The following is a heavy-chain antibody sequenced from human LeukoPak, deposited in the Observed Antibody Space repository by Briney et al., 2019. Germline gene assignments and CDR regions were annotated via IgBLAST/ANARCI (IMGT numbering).Heavy chain of an antibody. CDR1: GXSISTYY. CDR2: IYYSGNA. D-gene: IGHD2-21*01. J-gene: IGHJ4*02. CDR3: AKGGKGFPLGLRFDS. V-gene: IGHV4-59*01. Sequence: PSETLSLTCTVSGXSISTYYWSWIRQPPGKGLEWIGYIYYSGNANYNPSLKSRVTISVDTSKNQFSLNLTSLTAADTAVYYCAKGGKGFPLGLRFDSWGQGTLVSVSS.